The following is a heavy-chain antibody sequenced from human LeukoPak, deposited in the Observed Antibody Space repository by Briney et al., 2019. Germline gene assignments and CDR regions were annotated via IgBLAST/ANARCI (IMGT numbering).Heavy chain of an antibody. CDR2: ISSSSSYI. J-gene: IGHJ4*02. V-gene: IGHV3-21*01. D-gene: IGHD6-13*01. CDR3: ARAAAGTPDY. CDR1: GFTFSSYS. Sequence: PGGSLRLSCAASGFTFSSYSMNWVRQAPGKGLEWVSSISSSSSYIYYADSVEGRFTISRDNAKNSLYLQMNSLRAEDTAVYYCARAAAGTPDYWGQGTLVTVSS.